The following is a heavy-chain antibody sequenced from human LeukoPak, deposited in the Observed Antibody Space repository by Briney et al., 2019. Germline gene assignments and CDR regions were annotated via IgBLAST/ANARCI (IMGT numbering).Heavy chain of an antibody. D-gene: IGHD3-3*01. J-gene: IGHJ4*02. Sequence: SETLSLTCAVYGGSLSGHYWSWIRQPPGKGLEWIGEINHSGSTNYNPSLKSRVTISVDTSKNQFSLKLSSVTAADTAVYYCASRLYDFWSGYYTGIDYWGQGTLVTVSS. CDR1: GGSLSGHY. CDR3: ASRLYDFWSGYYTGIDY. V-gene: IGHV4-34*01. CDR2: INHSGST.